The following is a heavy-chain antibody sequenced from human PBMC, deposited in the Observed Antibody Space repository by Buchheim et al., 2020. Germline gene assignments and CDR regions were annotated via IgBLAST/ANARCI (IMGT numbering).Heavy chain of an antibody. CDR3: TTDPSFHLMIVVPLKDPDFDY. CDR1: GLRFSDYY. V-gene: IGHV3-15*01. CDR2: IKSKNDGGTT. D-gene: IGHD3-22*01. Sequence: VQLVESGGGLVKPGGSLRLSCAASGLRFSDYYMSWIRQAPGKGLEWVGRIKSKNDGGTTDYAAPVKGRFTISRDDSKNTLYLQMNSLKTEDTAVYYCTTDPSFHLMIVVPLKDPDFDYWGQGTL. J-gene: IGHJ4*02.